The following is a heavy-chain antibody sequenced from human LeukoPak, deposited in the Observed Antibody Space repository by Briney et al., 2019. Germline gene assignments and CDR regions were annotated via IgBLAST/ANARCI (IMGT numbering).Heavy chain of an antibody. Sequence: PGGSLRLSCAASGFTFSSYGMHWVRQAPGKGLEWVAVIWYDGSNKYYADSVKGRFTISRDNSKNTLYLQMNSLRAEDTAVYYCARGDYCDSSGYYLSPFDYWGQGTLVTVSS. J-gene: IGHJ4*02. CDR3: ARGDYCDSSGYYLSPFDY. CDR1: GFTFSSYG. V-gene: IGHV3-33*01. D-gene: IGHD3-22*01. CDR2: IWYDGSNK.